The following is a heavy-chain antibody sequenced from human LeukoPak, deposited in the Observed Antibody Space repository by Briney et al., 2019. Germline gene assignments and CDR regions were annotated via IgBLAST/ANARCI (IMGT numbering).Heavy chain of an antibody. CDR2: ISSNGGNT. Sequence: AGGSLRRSCSASGFTFSSYAMHWVRQAPGKGLEYVSAISSNGGNTYYADSVKGRFTISRDNSKNTLYLQMSSLRAEDTALYYCVKDMWGVRGSCSGDNCPNTNFEYWGQGALVTVSS. J-gene: IGHJ4*02. V-gene: IGHV3-64D*09. CDR3: VKDMWGVRGSCSGDNCPNTNFEY. CDR1: GFTFSSYA. D-gene: IGHD2-15*01.